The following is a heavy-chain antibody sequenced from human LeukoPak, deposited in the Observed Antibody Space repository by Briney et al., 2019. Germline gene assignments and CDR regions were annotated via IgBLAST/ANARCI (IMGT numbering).Heavy chain of an antibody. V-gene: IGHV4-38-2*02. Sequence: SETLSLTCTVSGYSISSGYYWGWIRQPPGKGLEWIGNIYHSGTTYYNPSLKSRLTISVGTSKNQFSLKLSSVTAADTAVYYCARGERYDFHFDYWGQGTLVTVSS. D-gene: IGHD3-3*01. J-gene: IGHJ4*02. CDR3: ARGERYDFHFDY. CDR2: IYHSGTT. CDR1: GYSISSGYY.